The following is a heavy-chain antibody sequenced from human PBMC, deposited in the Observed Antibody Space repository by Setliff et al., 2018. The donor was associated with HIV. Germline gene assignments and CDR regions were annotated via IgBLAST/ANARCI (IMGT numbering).Heavy chain of an antibody. CDR3: ARRRSSGWYHYFDY. D-gene: IGHD6-19*01. V-gene: IGHV4-38-2*02. J-gene: IGHJ4*02. CDR1: GYSISSGYY. CDR2: IYHSGST. Sequence: LSLTCTVSGYSISSGYYWGWIRQPPGKGLEWIGSIYHSGSTYYNPSLKSRVTISVDTSKNQFSLKLSSVTAADTAVYYCARRRSSGWYHYFDYWGQGTLVTV.